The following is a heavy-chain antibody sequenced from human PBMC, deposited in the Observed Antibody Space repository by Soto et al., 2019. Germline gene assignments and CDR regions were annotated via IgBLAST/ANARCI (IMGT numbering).Heavy chain of an antibody. D-gene: IGHD6-19*01. J-gene: IGHJ4*02. CDR2: IWYDGSNK. CDR1: GFTFSSYG. Sequence: GGSLRLSCAASGFTFSSYGMHWVRQAPGKGLEWVAVIWYDGSNKYYADSVKGRFTISRDNSKNTLYLQMNSLRAEDTAVYYCARDPGAGGWAVDYWGQGTLVTVSS. CDR3: ARDPGAGGWAVDY. V-gene: IGHV3-33*01.